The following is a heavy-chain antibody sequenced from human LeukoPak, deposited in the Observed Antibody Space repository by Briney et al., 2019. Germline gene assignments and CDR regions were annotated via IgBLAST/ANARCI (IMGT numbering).Heavy chain of an antibody. Sequence: ASVKVSRKASGYTFTGYYIHWVRQAPGQGLEWMGGINPNSGGTNYAQKFHGRVTLTRDTSISTAYMELSRLRSDDTALYYCARGGGDTTGFYHYYMDVWGKGTTVTVSS. CDR2: INPNSGGT. J-gene: IGHJ6*03. CDR3: ARGGGDTTGFYHYYMDV. D-gene: IGHD4-11*01. V-gene: IGHV1-2*02. CDR1: GYTFTGYY.